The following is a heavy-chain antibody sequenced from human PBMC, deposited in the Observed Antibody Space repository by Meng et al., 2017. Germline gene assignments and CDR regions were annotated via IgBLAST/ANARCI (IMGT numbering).Heavy chain of an antibody. CDR3: ATGAAAADH. Sequence: EVQVVESGGGLVKPGGAIRLSCVGSGLRFTEAWMRWVRQAPGKGLEWVGRIERKSDGGTIYYAAPVKGRFTISRDDSKNTLYLQMDSLINEDTAVYFCATGAAAADHWGQGTLVTVSS. D-gene: IGHD6-13*01. V-gene: IGHV3-15*04. J-gene: IGHJ4*02. CDR2: IERKSDGGTI. CDR1: GLRFTEAW.